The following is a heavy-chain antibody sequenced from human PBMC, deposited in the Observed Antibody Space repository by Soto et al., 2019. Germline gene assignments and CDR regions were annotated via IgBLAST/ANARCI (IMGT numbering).Heavy chain of an antibody. CDR1: GFTFSSYG. CDR3: ARDDGSSYEHYYYYGMDV. V-gene: IGHV3-33*01. J-gene: IGHJ6*01. D-gene: IGHD6-6*01. Sequence: PGGSLRLSCAASGFTFSSYGMHWVRQAPGKGLEWVAVIWYDVSNKYYADSVKGRFTTSRDNSKNTLYLQMNSLRAEDTAVYYCARDDGSSYEHYYYYGMDVCGQGTKVTVPS. CDR2: IWYDVSNK.